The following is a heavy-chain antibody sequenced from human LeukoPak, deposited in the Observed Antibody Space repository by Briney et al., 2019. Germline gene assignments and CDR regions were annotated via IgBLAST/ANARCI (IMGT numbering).Heavy chain of an antibody. D-gene: IGHD3-3*01. CDR3: ARVFTIFGVVITYYMDV. Sequence: ASVKVSCMPSGYSFSNYGISWVRQAPGRGLEWMGWISTYNGNTNYAQKFQGRVTMTTDTSTSTAYMELRSLRFDDTAVYYCARVFTIFGVVITYYMDVWGKGTTVTVSS. CDR1: GYSFSNYG. V-gene: IGHV1-18*01. J-gene: IGHJ6*03. CDR2: ISTYNGNT.